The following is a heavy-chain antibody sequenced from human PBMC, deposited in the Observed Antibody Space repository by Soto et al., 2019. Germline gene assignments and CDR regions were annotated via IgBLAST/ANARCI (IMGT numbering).Heavy chain of an antibody. Sequence: GASVKVSCKASGYTFTSYGISWVRQAPGQGLEWMGWISAYNGNTNYAQKLQGRVTMTTDTSTSTAYMELRSLRSDDTAVYYCARDHPWRSSSSGIGYWGQGTLVTVSS. J-gene: IGHJ4*02. CDR3: ARDHPWRSSSSGIGY. D-gene: IGHD6-6*01. CDR1: GYTFTSYG. CDR2: ISAYNGNT. V-gene: IGHV1-18*04.